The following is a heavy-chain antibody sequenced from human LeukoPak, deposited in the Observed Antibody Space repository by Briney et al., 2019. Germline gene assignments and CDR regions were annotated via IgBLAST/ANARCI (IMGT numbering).Heavy chain of an antibody. CDR3: AELGITMIGGV. CDR1: GFTFSSYS. CDR2: ISSSSSYI. Sequence: GGSLRLSCAASGFTFSSYSMNCVRQAPGKGLEWVSSISSSSSYIYYADSVKGRFTISRDNAKNPLYLQMNSLRAEDTAVYYCAELGITMIGGVWGKGTTVTISS. J-gene: IGHJ6*04. V-gene: IGHV3-21*01. D-gene: IGHD3-10*02.